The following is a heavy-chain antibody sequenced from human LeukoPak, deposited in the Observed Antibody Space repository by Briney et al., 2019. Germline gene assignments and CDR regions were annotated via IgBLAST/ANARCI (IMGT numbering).Heavy chain of an antibody. V-gene: IGHV1-2*02. CDR2: INPNSGGT. D-gene: IGHD2-8*01. J-gene: IGHJ4*02. CDR3: ARARPYVFDY. CDR1: GYTFTAYY. Sequence: ASVKVSCKASGYTFTAYYMHWVRQAPGQGLEWMGWINPNSGGTIHAQKFQGRVTMTRDTSISTAYMELSSLGSDDTAVYYCARARPYVFDYWGQGTLVTVSS.